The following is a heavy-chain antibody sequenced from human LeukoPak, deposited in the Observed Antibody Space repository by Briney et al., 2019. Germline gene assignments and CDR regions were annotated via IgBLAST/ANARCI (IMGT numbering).Heavy chain of an antibody. CDR3: GGWASDNR. CDR1: GFTFSVFW. V-gene: IGHV3-7*01. Sequence: GSLRLSCAASGFTFSVFWMSWIRQAPGKGLEWVAHIKEDGSQKYYSGSVKGRFTISRDNAQNSLYLQMSSLRADDSAIYYCGGWASDNRWGQGTLVTVST. CDR2: IKEDGSQK. J-gene: IGHJ1*01. D-gene: IGHD3-22*01.